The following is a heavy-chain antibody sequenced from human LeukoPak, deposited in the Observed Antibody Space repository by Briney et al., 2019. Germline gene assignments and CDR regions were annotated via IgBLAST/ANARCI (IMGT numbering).Heavy chain of an antibody. CDR3: ARDVSVLDPLMGY. CDR2: IWYDGSNK. D-gene: IGHD4/OR15-4a*01. CDR1: GFMFSNYA. Sequence: PGGSLRLSCAASGFMFSNYAMYWVRQAPGKGLEWVAVIWYDGSNKYYADSVKGRFTISRDNSKNTLYLQMNSLRAEDTAVYYCARDVSVLDPLMGYWGQGTLVTVSS. J-gene: IGHJ4*02. V-gene: IGHV3-33*08.